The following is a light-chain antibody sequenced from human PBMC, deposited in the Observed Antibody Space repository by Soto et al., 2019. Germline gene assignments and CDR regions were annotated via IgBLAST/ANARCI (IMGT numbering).Light chain of an antibody. CDR2: GAS. Sequence: EIVLTQSPGTQSLSPGQRATLSCRASQSVSSRSLAWYQQKPGQAPRLLIYGASTRATGIPARFSGSGSGTEFTLTISSLQSEDFAVYYCQQYNNWPPITFGQGTRLEIK. J-gene: IGKJ5*01. CDR1: QSVSSRS. CDR3: QQYNNWPPIT. V-gene: IGKV3-15*01.